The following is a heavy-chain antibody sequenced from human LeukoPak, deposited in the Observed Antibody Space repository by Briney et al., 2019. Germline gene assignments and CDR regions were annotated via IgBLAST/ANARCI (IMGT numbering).Heavy chain of an antibody. J-gene: IGHJ4*02. D-gene: IGHD4-11*01. Sequence: ASETLSLTCTVSGGSISSYYWSWIRQPPGKGLEWIGYIYYSGSTNYNPSLKSRVTISVDTSKNQFSLKLSSVTAADTAVYYCARGRDYNNYSFDYWGQGTLVTVSS. CDR2: IYYSGST. CDR3: ARGRDYNNYSFDY. V-gene: IGHV4-59*01. CDR1: GGSISSYY.